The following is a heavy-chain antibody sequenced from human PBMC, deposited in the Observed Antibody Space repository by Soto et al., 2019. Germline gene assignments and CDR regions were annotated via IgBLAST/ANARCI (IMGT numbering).Heavy chain of an antibody. D-gene: IGHD1-26*01. V-gene: IGHV3-30*03. CDR3: ARAFSGSYPNFDY. CDR1: GFTFSSYA. CDR2: ITYDGANG. Sequence: VQLLESGGGLVQPGGSLRLSCAASGFTFSSYAMSWVRQAPGKGLEWVAVITYDGANGYYADSVRGRFAISRDNSKSTLFLQMNSLRPEDTAVYYCARAFSGSYPNFDYWGQGTLVTVSS. J-gene: IGHJ4*02.